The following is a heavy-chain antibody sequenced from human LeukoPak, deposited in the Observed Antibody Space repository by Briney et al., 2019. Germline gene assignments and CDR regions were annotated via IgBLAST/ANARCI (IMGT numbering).Heavy chain of an antibody. Sequence: SETLSLTCTVSGGSISSSGYYWSWIRQHPGESLEWIGYIYYSGSTYYNPSLKSRVTISVDTSKNQFSLKLSSVTAADTAVYYCAREYCGGDCYPDYWGQGTLVTVSS. V-gene: IGHV4-31*03. CDR1: GGSISSSGYY. J-gene: IGHJ4*02. D-gene: IGHD2-21*02. CDR2: IYYSGST. CDR3: AREYCGGDCYPDY.